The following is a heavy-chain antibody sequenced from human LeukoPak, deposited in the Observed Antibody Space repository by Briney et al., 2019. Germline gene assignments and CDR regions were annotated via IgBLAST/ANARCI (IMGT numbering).Heavy chain of an antibody. CDR2: IYTSGST. CDR3: ARYSYCSSTSCYNHYYYYYMDV. CDR1: GGSISSGSYY. Sequence: SQTLSLTCTVSGGSISSGSYYWSWIRQPAGKGLEWIGRIYTSGSTNYNPSLKSRVTISVDTSKNQFSLKLSSVTAADTAVYYCARYSYCSSTSCYNHYYYYYMDVWGEGTTVTVSS. J-gene: IGHJ6*03. D-gene: IGHD2-2*02. V-gene: IGHV4-61*02.